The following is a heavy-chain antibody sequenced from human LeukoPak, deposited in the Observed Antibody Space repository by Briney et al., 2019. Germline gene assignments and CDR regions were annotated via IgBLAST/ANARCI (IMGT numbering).Heavy chain of an antibody. J-gene: IGHJ4*02. CDR1: GFTFSSFG. V-gene: IGHV3-30*03. CDR3: ARDKDSSGWFDY. D-gene: IGHD3-22*01. CDR2: ISYDGTNK. Sequence: GGSLRLSCAASGFTFSSFGMHWVRQAPGKGLEWVAVISYDGTNKYYADSVKGRFTISRDNSKNTMYLQMDSLRAEDTAVYYCARDKDSSGWFDYWGQGTLVTVSS.